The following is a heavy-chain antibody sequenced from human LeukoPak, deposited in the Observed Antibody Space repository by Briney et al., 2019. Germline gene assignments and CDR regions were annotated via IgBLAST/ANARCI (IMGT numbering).Heavy chain of an antibody. V-gene: IGHV3-21*01. J-gene: IGHJ1*01. CDR3: AGWSTANICD. CDR1: GFTFSSYT. Sequence: GGSLRLSCAASGFTFSSYTMHWVRQAPGKGLEWVSSISSGSSYIYYADSVKGRFTISRDNAKNSLYLQMNSLRAEDTAVYYCAGWSTANICDWGRGTLGTVSS. D-gene: IGHD2-8*02. CDR2: ISSGSSYI.